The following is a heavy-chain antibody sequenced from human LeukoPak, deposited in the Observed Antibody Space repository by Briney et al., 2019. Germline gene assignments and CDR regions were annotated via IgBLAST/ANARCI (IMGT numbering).Heavy chain of an antibody. J-gene: IGHJ4*02. CDR2: ISAGDST. Sequence: GGSLRLSCAASGFTFSSYAMSWVRQAPGKGLQWVSTISAGDSTYYADSVKGRFTISRDDSENTLYLQMNSLRADDTAVYYCAKDRFLGTLADSFDFWGQGTLVTVSS. D-gene: IGHD3-3*01. V-gene: IGHV3-23*01. CDR1: GFTFSSYA. CDR3: AKDRFLGTLADSFDF.